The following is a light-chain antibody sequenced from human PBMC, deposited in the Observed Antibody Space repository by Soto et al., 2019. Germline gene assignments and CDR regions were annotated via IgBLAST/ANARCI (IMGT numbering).Light chain of an antibody. Sequence: QSALTQPASVSGSPGQSITISCTGTSSDVGAYNFVSWHQQHPGKAPKLMIYNVYGRPSGISYRFSGSKSGNTASLIISGLQGEDEADYYCSAYTVSRTYVFGTGTKVTVL. J-gene: IGLJ1*01. CDR3: SAYTVSRTYV. CDR1: SSDVGAYNF. V-gene: IGLV2-14*03. CDR2: NVY.